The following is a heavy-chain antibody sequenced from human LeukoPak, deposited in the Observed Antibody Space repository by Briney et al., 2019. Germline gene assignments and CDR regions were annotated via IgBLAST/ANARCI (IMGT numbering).Heavy chain of an antibody. Sequence: GGSLRLSCAASGFTFSSYSMNWVRQAPGKGLEWVSSISSSSSYIYYADSVKGRFTISRDNAKNSLYLQMNSLRAEDTAVYYCAKGDGGYYEPPFDPWGQGTLVTVSS. CDR1: GFTFSSYS. V-gene: IGHV3-21*01. D-gene: IGHD3-22*01. J-gene: IGHJ5*02. CDR3: AKGDGGYYEPPFDP. CDR2: ISSSSSYI.